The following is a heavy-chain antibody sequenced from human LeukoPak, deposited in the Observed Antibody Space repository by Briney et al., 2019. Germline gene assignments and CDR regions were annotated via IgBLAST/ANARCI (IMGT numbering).Heavy chain of an antibody. J-gene: IGHJ4*02. Sequence: SQTLSLTCTVSGDSISSGLYYCNWVRQPAGGGLEWIGRIHSSGSINYNPSLKSRVTMSVDMSKNQFSLRLDSVTAADTAVYYCASSIAAAGTSGGIDYWGQGTLVTVSS. CDR3: ASSIAAAGTSGGIDY. D-gene: IGHD6-13*01. CDR2: IHSSGSI. V-gene: IGHV4-61*02. CDR1: GDSISSGLYY.